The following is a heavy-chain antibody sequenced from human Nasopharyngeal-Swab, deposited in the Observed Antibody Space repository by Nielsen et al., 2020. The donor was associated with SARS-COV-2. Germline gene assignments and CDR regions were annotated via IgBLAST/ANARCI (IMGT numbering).Heavy chain of an antibody. Sequence: ASVKVSCKAAGYTFNSYGISWVRQAPGQGLEWMGWISAYNGNTNYAQKLQGRVSMTTDTSTSKAYMELRSLRSDETAVYYCARERGSSCWYYYYYGMDVWGQGTTVTVSS. CDR1: GYTFNSYG. CDR2: ISAYNGNT. D-gene: IGHD6-19*01. V-gene: IGHV1-18*01. CDR3: ARERGSSCWYYYYYGMDV. J-gene: IGHJ6*02.